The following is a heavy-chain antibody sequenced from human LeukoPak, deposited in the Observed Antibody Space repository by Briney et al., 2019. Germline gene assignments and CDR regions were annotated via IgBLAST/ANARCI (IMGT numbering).Heavy chain of an antibody. J-gene: IGHJ3*02. CDR3: ARDRENYSNNDAFDI. V-gene: IGHV1-69*13. CDR2: IIPIFGTA. D-gene: IGHD4-11*01. CDR1: GGTFSSYA. Sequence: SVKVSCKASGGTFSSYAISWVRQAPGQGLEWMGGIIPIFGTANYAQKFQSRVTITADESTSTAYMELSSLRSEDTAVYYCARDRENYSNNDAFDIWGQGTMVTVSS.